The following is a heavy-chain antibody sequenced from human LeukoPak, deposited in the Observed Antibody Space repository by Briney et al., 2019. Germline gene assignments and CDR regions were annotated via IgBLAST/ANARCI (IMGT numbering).Heavy chain of an antibody. V-gene: IGHV4-39*07. D-gene: IGHD3-10*01. CDR2: IYYSGST. CDR3: ARAYYGSGNTYYFDY. Sequence: SETLSLTCTVSGGSISSSSYYWGWIRQPPGKGLEWIGSIYYSGSTYYNPSLKSRVTISVDTSKNQFSLKLSSVTAADTAFYYCARAYYGSGNTYYFDYWGQGTLVTVSS. CDR1: GGSISSSSYY. J-gene: IGHJ4*02.